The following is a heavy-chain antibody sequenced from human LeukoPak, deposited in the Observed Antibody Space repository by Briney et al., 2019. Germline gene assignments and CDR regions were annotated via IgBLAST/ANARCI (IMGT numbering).Heavy chain of an antibody. D-gene: IGHD3-22*01. CDR1: GGSISSYY. Sequence: SETLSLTCTVSGGSISSYYWSWIRQPPGKGLEWIGYIYYSGSTNYNPSLKSRVTISVDTSKNQFSLKLSSVTAADTAVYYCATGYNYYDNSGSFDYWGQGTLVTVSS. CDR2: IYYSGST. J-gene: IGHJ4*02. CDR3: ATGYNYYDNSGSFDY. V-gene: IGHV4-59*01.